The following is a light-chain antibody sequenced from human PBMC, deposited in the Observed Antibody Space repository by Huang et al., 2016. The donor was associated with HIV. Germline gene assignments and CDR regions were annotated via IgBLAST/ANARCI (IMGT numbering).Light chain of an antibody. Sequence: DIVVTQSPDSLAVSLGVRATITCKTSQSVSYSSNNKHYVSWYQQKPGQTPRLIIYGASNRESGVPDRFSGSGSGIDFTLTISNLQAEDVAVYYCQQYYTTPYTFGQGTKLEI. V-gene: IGKV4-1*01. CDR3: QQYYTTPYT. CDR1: QSVSYSSNNKHY. CDR2: GAS. J-gene: IGKJ2*01.